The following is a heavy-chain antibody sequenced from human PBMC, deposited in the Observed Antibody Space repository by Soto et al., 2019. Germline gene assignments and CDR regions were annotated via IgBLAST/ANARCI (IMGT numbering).Heavy chain of an antibody. D-gene: IGHD2-15*01. CDR1: GGSFSGYY. J-gene: IGHJ3*02. V-gene: IGHV4-34*01. CDR3: ARGRLGYCSGGSCYSRHFAFAI. Sequence: PSETLSLTCAVCGGSFSGYYWSWIRQPPGKGLEWIGEINHSGSTNYNPSLKSRVTISVDTSKNQFSLKLSSVTAADTAVYYCARGRLGYCSGGSCYSRHFAFAIWGQGTMVTV. CDR2: INHSGST.